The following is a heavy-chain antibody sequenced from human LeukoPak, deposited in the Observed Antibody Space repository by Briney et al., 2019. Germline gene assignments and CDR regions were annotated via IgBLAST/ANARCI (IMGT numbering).Heavy chain of an antibody. CDR1: GLTFSSYA. CDR3: AKGVGDYDYVWGSYRYDY. D-gene: IGHD3-16*02. J-gene: IGHJ4*02. Sequence: GGCLRLSCAASGLTFSSYAMSWVCEAPGKGVGWVLGISGSGGSTYYADSVKGRFTISRDNSRNTLYLQMNSLRAEDTAVYYCAKGVGDYDYVWGSYRYDYWRQGTLVTVSS. V-gene: IGHV3-23*01. CDR2: ISGSGGST.